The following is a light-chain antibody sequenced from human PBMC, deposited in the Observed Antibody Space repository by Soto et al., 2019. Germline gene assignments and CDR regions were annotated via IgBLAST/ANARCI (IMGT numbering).Light chain of an antibody. Sequence: DIQMTQSPSTLSASVGDRVIITCRASQSISSRLAWYQQKPGKAPKLLIYTASSLESGVPSRFSGSGSGTEFTLTISSLQPDDFATYYCQKYSGAPTFGQGTKVEIK. CDR1: QSISSR. V-gene: IGKV1-5*03. CDR3: QKYSGAPT. CDR2: TAS. J-gene: IGKJ1*01.